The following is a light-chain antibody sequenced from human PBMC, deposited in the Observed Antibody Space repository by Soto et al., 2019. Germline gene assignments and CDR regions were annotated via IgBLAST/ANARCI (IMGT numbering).Light chain of an antibody. CDR3: MQALQTPYT. V-gene: IGKV2-28*01. Sequence: DIVMTQSPLSLPVTPGEPASISCRSSQSLLHSNGENYLDWYLQKPGQSPQLLIYLGSNRASGVPDRFSGSVSGTDFTLKISRVEAVDVGVYYCMQALQTPYTFGQGTKLEIK. J-gene: IGKJ2*01. CDR1: QSLLHSNGENY. CDR2: LGS.